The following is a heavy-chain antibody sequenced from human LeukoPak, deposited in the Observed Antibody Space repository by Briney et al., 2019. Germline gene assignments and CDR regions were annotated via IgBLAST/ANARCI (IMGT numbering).Heavy chain of an antibody. CDR1: GFTFSNYW. J-gene: IGHJ4*02. CDR3: ARVYDYGFD. CDR2: INSDGSST. V-gene: IGHV3-74*01. Sequence: GGSLRLSCAASGFTFSNYWMHWVRQAPGKGLVWVSHINSDGSSTNYADSEKGRFTISRDNAKNTLYLQMNSLRVEDTAVYYCARVYDYGFDWGQGTLVTVSS. D-gene: IGHD4/OR15-4a*01.